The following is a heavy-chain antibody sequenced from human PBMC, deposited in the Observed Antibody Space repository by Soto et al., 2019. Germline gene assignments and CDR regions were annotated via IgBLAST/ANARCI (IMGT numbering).Heavy chain of an antibody. CDR1: GFTFTTGW. J-gene: IGHJ4*02. V-gene: IGHV3-7*03. CDR3: ATRPCEVNYYGVFDY. Sequence: PVGSLRISCEASGFTFTTGWMTWVRQAPGKGLEWVANINKDGSEKFYVDSVKGRFTISRDNAKNSLFLQMNSLRAEDTAVYYCATRPCEVNYYGVFDYWGQGALVTVSS. CDR2: INKDGSEK. D-gene: IGHD3-22*01.